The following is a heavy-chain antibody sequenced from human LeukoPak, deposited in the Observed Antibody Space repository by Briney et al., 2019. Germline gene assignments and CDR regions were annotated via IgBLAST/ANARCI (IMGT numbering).Heavy chain of an antibody. CDR1: GGSISSSSYY. V-gene: IGHV4-39*01. D-gene: IGHD2-15*01. CDR2: IYYSGST. CDR3: ARGRLVSGGSGNWFDP. Sequence: SETLSLTCTVSGGSISSSSYYWGWIRQPPGKGLEWIGSIYYSGSTYYNPSLKSRVTIPVDTSKNQFSLKLSSVTAADTAVYYCARGRLVSGGSGNWFDPWGQGTLVTVSS. J-gene: IGHJ5*02.